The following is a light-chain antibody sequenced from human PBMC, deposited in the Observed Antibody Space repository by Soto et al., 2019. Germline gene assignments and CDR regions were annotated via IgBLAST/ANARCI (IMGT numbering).Light chain of an antibody. CDR1: SSDVGSYNL. CDR2: EVS. V-gene: IGLV2-23*02. CDR3: CSYAGSSTFLV. Sequence: QSALTQPASVSGSPGQSITISCTGTSSDVGSYNLVSWYQQHPGKAPKLMIYEVSKRPSGVSNRFSGSKSGNTASLTISGLQAEDEADYYCCSYAGSSTFLVLGTGTKVTVL. J-gene: IGLJ1*01.